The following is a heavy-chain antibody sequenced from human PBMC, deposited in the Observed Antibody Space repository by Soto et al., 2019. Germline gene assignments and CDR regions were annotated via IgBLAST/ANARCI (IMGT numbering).Heavy chain of an antibody. V-gene: IGHV4-34*01. CDR3: ARGYRGYCSSTSCNASGATFDY. D-gene: IGHD2-2*01. Sequence: SETLSLTCAVYGGSFSGYYWSWIRQPPGKGLEWIGEINHSGSTNYNPSLKSRVTISVDTSKNQFSLKLSSVTAADTAVYYCARGYRGYCSSTSCNASGATFDYWGKGTLVTVSS. J-gene: IGHJ4*02. CDR2: INHSGST. CDR1: GGSFSGYY.